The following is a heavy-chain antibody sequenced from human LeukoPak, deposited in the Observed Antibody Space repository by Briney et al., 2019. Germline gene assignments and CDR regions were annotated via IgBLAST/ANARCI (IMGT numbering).Heavy chain of an antibody. CDR3: AGSIAARLDY. CDR2: INHSGST. J-gene: IGHJ4*02. CDR1: GGSFSDYY. Sequence: SETLSLTCAVYGGSFSDYYWSWIRQPPGKGLEWIGEINHSGSTNYNPSLKSRVTISVDTSKNQFSLKLSSVTAADTAVYYCAGSIAARLDYWGQGTLVTVSP. D-gene: IGHD6-6*01. V-gene: IGHV4-34*01.